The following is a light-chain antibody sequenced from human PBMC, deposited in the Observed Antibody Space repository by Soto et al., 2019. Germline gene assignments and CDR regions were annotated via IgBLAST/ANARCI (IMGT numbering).Light chain of an antibody. CDR1: QSLLHSNGYNY. J-gene: IGKJ1*01. Sequence: DIAMTQSPLSLPVTPGEPASISCKSSQSLLHSNGYNYLDWYLQKPGQSPQLLIYLGSNRASGVPDRFSGSGSGTDFTLTISRVEAEDVGFYYCLQALQTPPWTFGQGTKVEIK. CDR2: LGS. V-gene: IGKV2-28*01. CDR3: LQALQTPPWT.